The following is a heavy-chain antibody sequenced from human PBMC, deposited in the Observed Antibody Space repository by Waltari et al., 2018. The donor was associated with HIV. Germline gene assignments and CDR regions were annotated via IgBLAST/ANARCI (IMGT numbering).Heavy chain of an antibody. D-gene: IGHD3-22*01. CDR2: IRRKVNGYTT. J-gene: IGHJ4*02. CDR3: IRVRHDGRDHYSICDY. CDR1: GFTFSDQY. V-gene: IGHV3-72*01. Sequence: EVQLVESGGGLVQPGGSLRLSCAASGFTFSDQYMDWVRQAPGKGLEWVGRIRRKVNGYTTEYAASVIGRFTISRDDSKNSLYLQMNSLKTEDTAVYYCIRVRHDGRDHYSICDYWGQGTLVTVSS.